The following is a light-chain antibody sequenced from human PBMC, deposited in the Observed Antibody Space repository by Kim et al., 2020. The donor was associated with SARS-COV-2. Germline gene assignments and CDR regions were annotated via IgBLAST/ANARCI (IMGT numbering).Light chain of an antibody. CDR2: EVS. Sequence: GQSVTISCTGTSSDVGGYNYVSWYQQHPGKAPKLMMYEVSKRPSGVPDRFSGSKSGNTASLTVSGLQAEDEADYYCTSYADNNNVVFGGGTQLTVL. CDR1: SSDVGGYNY. J-gene: IGLJ3*02. CDR3: TSYADNNNVV. V-gene: IGLV2-8*01.